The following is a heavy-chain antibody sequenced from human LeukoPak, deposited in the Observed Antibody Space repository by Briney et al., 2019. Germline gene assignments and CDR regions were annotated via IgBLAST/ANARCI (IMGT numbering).Heavy chain of an antibody. J-gene: IGHJ4*02. CDR2: ISGSGGST. CDR1: GFTFSSYW. V-gene: IGHV3-23*01. D-gene: IGHD3-22*01. CDR3: AHYDSSGPS. Sequence: GGSLRLSCAASGFTFSSYWMHWVRQAPGKGLEWVSAISGSGGSTYYADSVKGRFTISRDNSKNTLYLQMNSLRAEDTAVYYCAHYDSSGPSWGQGTLVTVSS.